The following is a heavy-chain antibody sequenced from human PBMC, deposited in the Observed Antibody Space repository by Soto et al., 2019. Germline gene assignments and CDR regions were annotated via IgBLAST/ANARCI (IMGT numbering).Heavy chain of an antibody. CDR1: GFTFSDHY. D-gene: IGHD1-26*01. Sequence: EVQLVESGGGLVQPGGSLRLSCAASGFTFSDHYMDWVRQAPGKGLEWVGRMRNKAKTYTTEYAASVRGRFTFSRDDSKSSVYLQMSSLETEDKAVYYCARVSITVGATSYFDYWGQGTLVTVSS. CDR2: MRNKAKTYTT. CDR3: ARVSITVGATSYFDY. J-gene: IGHJ4*02. V-gene: IGHV3-72*01.